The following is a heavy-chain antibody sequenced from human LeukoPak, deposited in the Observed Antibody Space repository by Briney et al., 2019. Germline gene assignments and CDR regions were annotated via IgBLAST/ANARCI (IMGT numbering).Heavy chain of an antibody. J-gene: IGHJ4*02. CDR1: GFTFSSFA. CDR2: ISVSGGST. V-gene: IGHV3-23*01. D-gene: IGHD3-16*01. CDR3: AKAQGGYYFDY. Sequence: GGSLRLSCAASGFTFSSFAMSWVRQAPGKGLELVSSISVSGGSTNYADSVKGRFTISRDNSKNTLYLQMSRLRVEDTALYYCAKAQGGYYFDYWGQGTLVTVSS.